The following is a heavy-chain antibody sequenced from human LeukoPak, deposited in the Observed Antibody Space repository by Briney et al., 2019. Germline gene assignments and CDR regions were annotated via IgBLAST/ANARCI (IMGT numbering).Heavy chain of an antibody. CDR1: GFTFSSFG. J-gene: IGHJ6*03. CDR2: ISSSGSTI. Sequence: PGGSLRLSCAASGFTFSSFGMNWVRQAPGKGLEWVSYISSSGSTIYYADSVKGRFTISRDNAKNSLYLQMNSLRAEDTAVYYCARSNSYGFYYYYYMDVWGKGTTVTVSS. CDR3: ARSNSYGFYYYYYMDV. V-gene: IGHV3-48*01. D-gene: IGHD5-18*01.